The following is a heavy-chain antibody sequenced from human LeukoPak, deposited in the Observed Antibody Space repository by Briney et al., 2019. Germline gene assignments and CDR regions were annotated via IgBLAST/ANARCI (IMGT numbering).Heavy chain of an antibody. CDR3: ARDCHMGYYYYGMDV. V-gene: IGHV4-59*01. Sequence: PSETLSLTCTVSGGSISSYYWSWIRQPPGKGLEWIGYIYYSGSTNYNPSLKSRVTISVDTSKNQFSLKLSSVTAADTAVYYCARDCHMGYYYYGMDVWGQGTTVTVSS. CDR2: IYYSGST. J-gene: IGHJ6*02. D-gene: IGHD2-21*01. CDR1: GGSISSYY.